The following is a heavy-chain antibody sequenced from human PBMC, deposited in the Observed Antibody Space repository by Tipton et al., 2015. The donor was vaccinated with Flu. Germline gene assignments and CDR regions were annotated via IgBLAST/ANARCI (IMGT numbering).Heavy chain of an antibody. D-gene: IGHD3-22*01. Sequence: TLSLTCAVSGYSISSGYYWGWFRQPPGKGREWIGSINHSGSTYYNPSLLSRVTISVDTSTNQFSLKLRSVTAADTAVYYWARTIVVVGYFGYGGQGTLVTVSS. CDR1: GYSISSGYY. V-gene: IGHV4-38-2*01. J-gene: IGHJ4*02. CDR2: INHSGST. CDR3: ARTIVVVGYFGY.